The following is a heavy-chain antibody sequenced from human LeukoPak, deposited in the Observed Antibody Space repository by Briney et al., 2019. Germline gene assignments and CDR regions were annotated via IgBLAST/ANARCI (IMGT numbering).Heavy chain of an antibody. CDR2: ISYDGSNK. J-gene: IGHJ5*02. V-gene: IGHV3-30-3*01. D-gene: IGHD2-2*01. CDR1: GFTFSRYA. Sequence: GGSLRLSCAASGFTFSRYAMHWVRQAPGKGLEWVAVISYDGSNKYYADSVKGRFTISRDNSKNTLYLQMNSLRSEDTAVYYCARNSPSSTSYNWFDPWGQGTLVTVSS. CDR3: ARNSPSSTSYNWFDP.